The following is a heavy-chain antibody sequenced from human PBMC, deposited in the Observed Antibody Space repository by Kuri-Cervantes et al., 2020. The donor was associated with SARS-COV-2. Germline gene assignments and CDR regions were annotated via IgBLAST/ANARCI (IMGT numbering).Heavy chain of an antibody. CDR1: GYTFTGYY. Sequence: ASVKVSCKASGYTFTGYYMHWVRQAPGQGLEWMGWINPNSGGTNYAQKFQGRVTMTRDTSISTAYMELSRLRSDDTAVYYCARESIAARLDAFDIWGQGIMVTVSS. V-gene: IGHV1-2*02. CDR3: ARESIAARLDAFDI. CDR2: INPNSGGT. D-gene: IGHD6-6*01. J-gene: IGHJ3*02.